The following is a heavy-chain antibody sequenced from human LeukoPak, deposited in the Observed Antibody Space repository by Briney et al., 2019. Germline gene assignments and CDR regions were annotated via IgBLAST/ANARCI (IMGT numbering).Heavy chain of an antibody. CDR2: INPNTGDI. J-gene: IGHJ6*02. CDR3: VSGSYGVSANGMDV. D-gene: IGHD1-1*01. Sequence: ASVKVSCKASGYTFTGYYMNWVRQAPGQGLEWMGWINPNTGDINYAQKFQGRVTMTRDTSISAAYMELTILRSNDTAVYYCVSGSYGVSANGMDVWGQGTMVTVSS. CDR1: GYTFTGYY. V-gene: IGHV1-2*02.